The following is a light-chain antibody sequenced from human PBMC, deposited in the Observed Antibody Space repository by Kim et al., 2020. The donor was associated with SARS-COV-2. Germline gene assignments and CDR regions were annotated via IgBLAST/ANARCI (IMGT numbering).Light chain of an antibody. CDR2: EDS. V-gene: IGLV6-57*03. J-gene: IGLJ1*01. CDR3: QSYDNNNPFI. Sequence: KTVTISCTRSSGSVASNYLHWYQQRPGSAPTTIIYEDSRRPSGVPDRFSGSIDPSSNSASLTISGLTAEDEADYYCQSYDNNNPFIFGAGTKVTVL. CDR1: SGSVASNY.